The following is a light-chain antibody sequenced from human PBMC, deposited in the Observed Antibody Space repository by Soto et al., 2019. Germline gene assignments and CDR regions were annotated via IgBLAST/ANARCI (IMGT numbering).Light chain of an antibody. CDR1: QTIRSNY. CDR2: GAS. Sequence: ETVLTQSPGNLSLSPGERATLSCRASQTIRSNYLAWYRQTPGQAPRLLIYGASNRATGIADRFSGSGSGTDFTLIISRLEPEDFALYYCQQYGSSPWTFGQGTKVEIK. J-gene: IGKJ1*01. V-gene: IGKV3-20*01. CDR3: QQYGSSPWT.